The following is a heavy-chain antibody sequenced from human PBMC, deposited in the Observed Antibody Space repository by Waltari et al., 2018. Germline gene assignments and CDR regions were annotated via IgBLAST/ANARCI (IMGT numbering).Heavy chain of an antibody. D-gene: IGHD1-26*01. CDR2: ITGHSCSI. CDR1: GFTFSNYA. CDR3: AKSDGREPRHYFDS. Sequence: EVQLLESGGGLVQPGGSLTLSCAASGFTFSNYAMIWVRQAPGTGLEWLSVITGHSCSIFYAGSVKGRFTISRDNSKNTLYLQMNSLRADDSATYYCAKSDGREPRHYFDSWGQGTRVTVSS. J-gene: IGHJ4*02. V-gene: IGHV3-23*01.